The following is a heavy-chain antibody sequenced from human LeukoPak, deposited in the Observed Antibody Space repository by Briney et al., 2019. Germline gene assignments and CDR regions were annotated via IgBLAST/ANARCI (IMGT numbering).Heavy chain of an antibody. D-gene: IGHD2-15*01. Sequence: PSETLSLTCTVSGDYIRSSSYYRGWIRQPPGKGLEWIGSIYYSGSTYYNPSLKSRVTISVDTSKNQFSLNLSSVTAADTAVYYCARHLPTWHTATEYYFDYWGQGSLVTVSS. CDR2: IYYSGST. V-gene: IGHV4-39*01. J-gene: IGHJ4*02. CDR3: ARHLPTWHTATEYYFDY. CDR1: GDYIRSSSYY.